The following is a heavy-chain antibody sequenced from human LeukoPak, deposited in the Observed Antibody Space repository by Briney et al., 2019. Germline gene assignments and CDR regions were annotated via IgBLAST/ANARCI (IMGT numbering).Heavy chain of an antibody. D-gene: IGHD3-22*01. V-gene: IGHV4-34*01. Sequence: PSETLSLTCAVYGGSFSGYYWSWIRQPPGKGLEWIGEINHSGSTNYNPSLKSRVTISVDTSKNQFSLKLSSVTAADTAVYYCARAPQGSDYYYYFDYWGQGTLVTVSS. CDR3: ARAPQGSDYYYYFDY. CDR1: GGSFSGYY. CDR2: INHSGST. J-gene: IGHJ4*02.